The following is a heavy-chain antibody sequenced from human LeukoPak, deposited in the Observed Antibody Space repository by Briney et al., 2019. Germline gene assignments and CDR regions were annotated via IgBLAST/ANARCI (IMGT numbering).Heavy chain of an antibody. CDR3: ARGIAVAGTATTRDY. Sequence: GGSLRLSCAASGFTFSSYAMSWVRQAPGKGLEWVSAISGSGGSTYYADSVKGRFTISRDNAKNSLYLQMNSLRAEDTAVYYCARGIAVAGTATTRDYWGQGTLVTVSS. D-gene: IGHD6-19*01. CDR1: GFTFSSYA. V-gene: IGHV3-23*01. J-gene: IGHJ4*02. CDR2: ISGSGGST.